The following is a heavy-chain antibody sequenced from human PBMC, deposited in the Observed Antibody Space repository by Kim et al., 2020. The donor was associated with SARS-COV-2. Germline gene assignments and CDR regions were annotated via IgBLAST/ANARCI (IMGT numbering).Heavy chain of an antibody. J-gene: IGHJ6*02. V-gene: IGHV5-51*01. D-gene: IGHD3-22*01. Sequence: GESLKISCKGSGYSFTSYWIGWVRQMPGKGLEWMGIIYPGDSDTRYSPSFQGQVTISADKSISTAYLQWSSLKASDTAMYYCARLGDSSGYYYDYYYYGMDVWGQGTTVTVSS. CDR2: IYPGDSDT. CDR1: GYSFTSYW. CDR3: ARLGDSSGYYYDYYYYGMDV.